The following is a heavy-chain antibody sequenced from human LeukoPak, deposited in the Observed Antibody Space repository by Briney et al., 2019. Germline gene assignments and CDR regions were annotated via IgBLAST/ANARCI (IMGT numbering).Heavy chain of an antibody. D-gene: IGHD2-15*01. Sequence: SETLSLTCTVSGGSVNNGNHYWTWIRQPPGKGLEWIGYIYYSGSTYYNPSLKSRLTISIDTSKNQFSLKLTSVTAADTAVYYCARAGYCSGSTCYSWFFDLWGRGTLVTVSS. CDR3: ARAGYCSGSTCYSWFFDL. CDR1: GGSVNNGNHY. J-gene: IGHJ2*01. CDR2: IYYSGST. V-gene: IGHV4-30-4*01.